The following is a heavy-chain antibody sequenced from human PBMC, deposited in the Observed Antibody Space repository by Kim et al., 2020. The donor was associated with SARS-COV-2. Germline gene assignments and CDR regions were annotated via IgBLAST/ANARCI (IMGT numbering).Heavy chain of an antibody. Sequence: GGSLRLSCAASGFTFSSYAMSWVRQAPGKGLEWVSAISGSGGSKYYADSVKGRFTISRDNSKTTLYLQMNSLRAEGTAVYYCAKVGRLYDAGPYYGMDVWAQETTVTFSS. CDR2: ISGSGGSK. J-gene: IGHJ6*02. CDR1: GFTFSSYA. CDR3: AKVGRLYDAGPYYGMDV. V-gene: IGHV3-23*01. D-gene: IGHD2-2*02.